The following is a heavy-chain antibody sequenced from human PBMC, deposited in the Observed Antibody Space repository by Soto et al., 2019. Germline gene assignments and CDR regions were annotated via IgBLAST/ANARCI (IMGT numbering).Heavy chain of an antibody. CDR3: ARGIEGLYQGRYCYGMHV. Sequence: QVQLQESGPGLVKPSETLSLTCTVSGGSVSSGSYYWSWIRQPPGKGLEWIGYIYYSGNTNYNPSLKSLVTISVDASTKPLSQMLSSVTVADTAVDCCARGIEGLYQGRYCYGMHVWGQGTTVTVSS. J-gene: IGHJ6*02. CDR2: IYYSGNT. V-gene: IGHV4-61*01. D-gene: IGHD2-2*01. CDR1: GGSVSSGSYY.